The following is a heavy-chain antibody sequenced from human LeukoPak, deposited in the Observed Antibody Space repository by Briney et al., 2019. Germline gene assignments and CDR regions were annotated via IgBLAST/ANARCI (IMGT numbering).Heavy chain of an antibody. CDR2: VSTTGGST. CDR3: AKGSRGSCSRTYCYPFDY. CDR1: GFTFDDYW. J-gene: IGHJ4*02. Sequence: GGSLRLSCGASGFTFDDYWMSWVRQAPGQGLEWVSTVSTTGGSTYYADSVKGRFTISRDNSKNTLYLQMNRLRAEDTAVYYCAKGSRGSCSRTYCYPFDYWGQGTLVTVSS. V-gene: IGHV3-23*01. D-gene: IGHD2-2*01.